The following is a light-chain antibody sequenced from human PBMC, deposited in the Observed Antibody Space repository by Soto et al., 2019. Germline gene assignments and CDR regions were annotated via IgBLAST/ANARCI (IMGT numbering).Light chain of an antibody. V-gene: IGLV1-40*01. J-gene: IGLJ2*01. CDR3: QSYDGSLGGSVV. Sequence: QSVLTQPPSVSGAPGQRVTISCTGSSSNIGAGYGVYWYQQLPGTAPKLLIYDNNNRPSGVPDRFSGSRSGTSASLAITGLQAEDEADYCCQSYDGSLGGSVVFGGGTKLTVL. CDR1: SSNIGAGYG. CDR2: DNN.